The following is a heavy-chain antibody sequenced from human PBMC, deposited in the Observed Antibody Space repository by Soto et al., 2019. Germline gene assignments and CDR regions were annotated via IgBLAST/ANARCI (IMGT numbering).Heavy chain of an antibody. D-gene: IGHD3-22*01. V-gene: IGHV3-21*01. CDR2: ISSSSSYI. Sequence: GWSLRLSCSSSLFTFSSYSMNLVLKSPWKGLEWVSSISSSSSYIYYADSVKGRFTISRDNAKNSLYLQMNSLRAEDTAVYYCARDYYDSSGYLAPLEYWGQGTLVTVSS. J-gene: IGHJ4*02. CDR1: LFTFSSYS. CDR3: ARDYYDSSGYLAPLEY.